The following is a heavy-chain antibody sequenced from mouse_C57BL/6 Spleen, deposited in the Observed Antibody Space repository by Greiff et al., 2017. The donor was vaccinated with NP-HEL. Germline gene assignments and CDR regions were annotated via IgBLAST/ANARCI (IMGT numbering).Heavy chain of an antibody. Sequence: EVQVVESGGGLVQSGRSLRLSCATSGFTFSDFYMEWVRQAPGKGLEWIAASRNKANDYTTEYSASVKGRFIVSRDTSQSILYLQMNALRAEDTAIYYCARDAYPLKYGSSYWYFDVWGTGTTVTVSS. CDR2: SRNKANDYTT. CDR1: GFTFSDFY. D-gene: IGHD1-1*01. J-gene: IGHJ1*03. V-gene: IGHV7-1*01. CDR3: ARDAYPLKYGSSYWYFDV.